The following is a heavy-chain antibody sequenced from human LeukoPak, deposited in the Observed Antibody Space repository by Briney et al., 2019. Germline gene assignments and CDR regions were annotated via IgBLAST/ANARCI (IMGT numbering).Heavy chain of an antibody. CDR2: IYSGGST. CDR3: ARERGAY. CDR1: GFTFSSYA. D-gene: IGHD1-26*01. V-gene: IGHV3-53*01. Sequence: PGGSLRLSCAASGFTFSSYAMSWVRQAPGKGLEWVSVIYSGGSTYYADSVKGRFTISRDNSKNTLYLQMNSLRAEDTAVYYCARERGAYWGQGTLVTVSS. J-gene: IGHJ4*02.